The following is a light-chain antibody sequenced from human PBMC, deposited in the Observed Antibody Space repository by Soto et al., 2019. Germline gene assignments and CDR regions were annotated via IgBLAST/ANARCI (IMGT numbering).Light chain of an antibody. Sequence: EVVMTQPPATLSVSPGNTVTLSCRANQTITSNLAWYQQKPGQAPRLLIYDASNRATGIPARFSGSGSGTDFTLTISSLEPEDFTVYYCQQRSNWPPELTFGGGTKVDIK. V-gene: IGKV3-11*01. J-gene: IGKJ4*01. CDR2: DAS. CDR1: QTITSN. CDR3: QQRSNWPPELT.